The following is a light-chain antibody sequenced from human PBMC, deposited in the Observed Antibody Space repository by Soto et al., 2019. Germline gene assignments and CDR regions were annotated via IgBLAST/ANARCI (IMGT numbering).Light chain of an antibody. CDR2: EVT. V-gene: IGLV2-8*01. CDR1: SGDVGGCDY. J-gene: IGLJ1*01. Sequence: QSALTQPPSASGSPGQSVTISCTGTSGDVGGCDYVSWYQQHPGKAPKLMIYEVTKRPLGVPDRSSGSKSGNTAPLTVSGLQAEDEADYYCSSYAGSDNPYVFGTGTKVTVL. CDR3: SSYAGSDNPYV.